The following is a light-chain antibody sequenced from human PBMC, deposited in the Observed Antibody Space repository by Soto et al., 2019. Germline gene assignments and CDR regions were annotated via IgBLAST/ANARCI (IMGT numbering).Light chain of an antibody. CDR1: SSDVGGYNY. V-gene: IGLV2-14*01. CDR3: SSYTSSSTLDVV. CDR2: DVS. Sequence: QSVLTQPASVSGSPGQSITISCTGTSSDVGGYNYVSWYQQHPGKAPKLMIYDVSNRPSGVSNRFSGSKSGNTASLTISGRHAEDEADYYCSSYTSSSTLDVVFGGGTQLTVL. J-gene: IGLJ2*01.